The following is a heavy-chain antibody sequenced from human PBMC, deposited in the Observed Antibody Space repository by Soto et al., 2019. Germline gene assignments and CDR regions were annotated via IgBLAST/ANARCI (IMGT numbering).Heavy chain of an antibody. J-gene: IGHJ6*02. CDR3: ARDRLMATAGTARHYFGLDV. CDR2: IYYSGNT. CDR1: GGSIRSGGYY. V-gene: IGHV4-31*03. D-gene: IGHD5-18*01. Sequence: SETLSLTCTVSGGSIRSGGYYWSWVRQNPRRGLDWIGNIYYSGNTYYNPSLKSRLTISVDTSKNQFSLNLSSVTAADTAVYYCARDRLMATAGTARHYFGLDVWGQGTTVTVSS.